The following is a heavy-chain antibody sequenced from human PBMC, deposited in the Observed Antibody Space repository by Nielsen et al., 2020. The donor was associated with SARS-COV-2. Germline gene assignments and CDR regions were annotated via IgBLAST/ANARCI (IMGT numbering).Heavy chain of an antibody. CDR1: GGTFSSYA. D-gene: IGHD3-10*01. Sequence: ASVKVSCKASGGTFSSYAISWVRQAPGQGLEWMGGFDPEDGETIYAQKFQGRVTMTEDTSTDTAYMELSSLRSEDTAVYYCATESFGELLSWFDPWGQGTLVTVSS. CDR2: FDPEDGET. CDR3: ATESFGELLSWFDP. J-gene: IGHJ5*02. V-gene: IGHV1-24*01.